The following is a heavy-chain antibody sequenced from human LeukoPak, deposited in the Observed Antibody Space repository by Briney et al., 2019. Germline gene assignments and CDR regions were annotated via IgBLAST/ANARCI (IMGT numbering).Heavy chain of an antibody. Sequence: GGSLRLSCAASGFTFSSYMMNWVRQAPGKGLEWVSSINSRSTYIYYADSVKGRITISRDNAKNSLYLQVNSLRAEDTAVYYCTSSIVASGTSPFDYWGQGTLVTVSS. V-gene: IGHV3-21*01. CDR3: TSSIVASGTSPFDY. D-gene: IGHD6-13*01. CDR1: GFTFSSYM. CDR2: INSRSTYI. J-gene: IGHJ4*02.